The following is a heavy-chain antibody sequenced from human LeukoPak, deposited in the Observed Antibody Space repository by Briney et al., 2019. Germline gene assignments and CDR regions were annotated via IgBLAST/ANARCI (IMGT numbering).Heavy chain of an antibody. CDR3: AKEFQRSFQH. J-gene: IGHJ1*01. Sequence: GGSLRLSCAASGFTFSSYGMHWVRQAPGKGLEWVAVIWYDGSNKYYADSVKGRFTISRDSSKNTLYLQMNSLRAEDTAVYYCAKEFQRSFQHWGQGTLVTVSS. CDR1: GFTFSSYG. D-gene: IGHD1-1*01. V-gene: IGHV3-33*06. CDR2: IWYDGSNK.